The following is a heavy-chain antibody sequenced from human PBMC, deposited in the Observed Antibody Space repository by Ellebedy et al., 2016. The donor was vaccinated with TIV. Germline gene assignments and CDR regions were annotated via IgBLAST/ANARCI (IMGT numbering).Heavy chain of an antibody. CDR2: IYPGDSDT. CDR1: GYSFTSYW. J-gene: IGHJ3*02. V-gene: IGHV5-51*01. CDR3: ARPSTYYYDSSGYWGDAFDI. D-gene: IGHD3-22*01. Sequence: GESLKISXKGSGYSFTSYWIGWVRQMPGKGLEWMGIIYPGDSDTRYSPSFQGQVTISADKSISTAYLQWSSLKASDTAMYYCARPSTYYYDSSGYWGDAFDIWGQGTMVTVSS.